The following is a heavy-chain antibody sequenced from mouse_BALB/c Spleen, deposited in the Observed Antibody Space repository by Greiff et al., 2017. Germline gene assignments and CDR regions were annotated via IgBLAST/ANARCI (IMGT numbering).Heavy chain of an antibody. J-gene: IGHJ4*01. CDR2: INPYNGDT. CDR3: GRGDDYPYYYAMDY. D-gene: IGHD2-4*01. V-gene: IGHV1-37*01. CDR1: GYSFTGYF. Sequence: VQLQQSGPELVKPGASVKISCKASGYSFTGYFMHWVKQSHGKGLEWIGRINPYNGDTFYNQKFKGKATLTVDKSSSTAYMELLSLTSEDSAVYYCGRGDDYPYYYAMDYWGQGTSVTVSS.